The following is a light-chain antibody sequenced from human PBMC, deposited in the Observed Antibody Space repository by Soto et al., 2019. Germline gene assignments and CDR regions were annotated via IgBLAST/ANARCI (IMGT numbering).Light chain of an antibody. CDR2: TGS. J-gene: IGKJ4*01. CDR1: QGTTNW. V-gene: IGKV1-12*01. Sequence: QTTQSPSSASAAVGVIVSITSRASQGTTNWLSWDQQKPGRAPQLLIYTGSSLQSGAPSSFSGTGSGTDFTLTTSSRQPDDGANSYCQQAYSFPLSVSGVTQVESK. CDR3: QQAYSFPLS.